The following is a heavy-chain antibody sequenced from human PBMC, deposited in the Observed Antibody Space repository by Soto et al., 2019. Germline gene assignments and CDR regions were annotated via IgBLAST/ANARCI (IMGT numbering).Heavy chain of an antibody. J-gene: IGHJ3*01. V-gene: IGHV3-21*01. CDR2: INPGSTHI. CDR1: GFTFSSFH. D-gene: IGHD2-15*01. Sequence: EVQLVESGGGLVMPGGSLRLSCAASGFTFSSFHMNWVRQAPGKGLEWVSSINPGSTHIYYRDSGKGRFTISRDDSKNSVYLQMTGLRTEDTALYYCPRGYSGGGGCYLRRDAFDVWGQGTMVTVSS. CDR3: PRGYSGGGGCYLRRDAFDV.